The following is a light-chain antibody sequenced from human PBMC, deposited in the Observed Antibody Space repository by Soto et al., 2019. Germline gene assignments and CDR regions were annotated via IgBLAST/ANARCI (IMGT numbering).Light chain of an antibody. CDR1: SSNIGAGYD. CDR3: QSYDSSLSVL. Sequence: QPVLTQPPSVSGAPGQRVTISCTGSSSNIGAGYDVHWFQQLPGTAPKLLIYANSNRPSGVPDRFSGSKSGTSASLAITGLHAEDAADYYCQSYDSSLSVLFGGGTKVTVL. J-gene: IGLJ2*01. CDR2: ANS. V-gene: IGLV1-40*01.